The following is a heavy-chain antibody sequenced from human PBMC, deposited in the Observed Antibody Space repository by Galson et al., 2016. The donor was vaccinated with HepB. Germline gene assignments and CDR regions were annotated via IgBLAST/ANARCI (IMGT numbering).Heavy chain of an antibody. Sequence: SETLSLTCTVSGASINDSTWWTWVRQAPGRGLEWIGEIYHTETTNNNPFLSSRFTLSIDKSRNQFSLNLTSATAADTAVYYCARASVVPGARMLFDSWSQGILVTVSS. CDR1: GASINDSTW. CDR2: IYHTETT. J-gene: IGHJ5*01. V-gene: IGHV4-4*02. D-gene: IGHD2-2*01. CDR3: ARASVVPGARMLFDS.